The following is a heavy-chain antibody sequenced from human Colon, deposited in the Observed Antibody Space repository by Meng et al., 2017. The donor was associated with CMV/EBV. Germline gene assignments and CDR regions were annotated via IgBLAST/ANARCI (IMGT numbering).Heavy chain of an antibody. CDR2: ITSTSTYI. Sequence: GGSLRLSCGASGFTFSSYSMNWVRQAPGKGLEWVSSITSTSTYIYYADSVKGRFTISRDNAKNSLYLQMNSLRAEDTAVYYCARAHTIFGVVEPSDYWGQGTLVTVS. CDR3: ARAHTIFGVVEPSDY. CDR1: GFTFSSYS. J-gene: IGHJ4*02. V-gene: IGHV3-21*01. D-gene: IGHD3-3*01.